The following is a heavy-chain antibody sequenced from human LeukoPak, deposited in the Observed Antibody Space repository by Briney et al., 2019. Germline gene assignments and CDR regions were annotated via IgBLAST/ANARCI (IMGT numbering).Heavy chain of an antibody. CDR1: GLTFSNYW. Sequence: GGSLRLSCAASGLTFSNYWMTWIRQAPGKGLEWVANIKQDGTDKYYVDSVKGRFTISRDNAKNSLYLQMNSLRAEDTAVYYCARVYYNWNYEASPNWFDPWGQGTLVTVSS. V-gene: IGHV3-7*03. J-gene: IGHJ5*02. CDR2: IKQDGTDK. D-gene: IGHD1-7*01. CDR3: ARVYYNWNYEASPNWFDP.